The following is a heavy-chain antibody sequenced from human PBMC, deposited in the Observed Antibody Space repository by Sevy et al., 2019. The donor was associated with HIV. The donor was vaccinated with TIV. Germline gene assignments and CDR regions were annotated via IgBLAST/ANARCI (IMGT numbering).Heavy chain of an antibody. CDR3: ARTTVTTLSSARINWFDP. CDR1: GDSINNGDYY. V-gene: IGHV4-31*03. Sequence: SETRSLTCTVSGDSINNGDYYWSWIRQHPGKGLEWIGKIYYTGTTYYNPSLKSRLRISVERSENTLSLSLRSVTAADTAVYYCARTTVTTLSSARINWFDPWGQGTLVTVSS. D-gene: IGHD4-4*01. CDR2: IYYTGTT. J-gene: IGHJ5*02.